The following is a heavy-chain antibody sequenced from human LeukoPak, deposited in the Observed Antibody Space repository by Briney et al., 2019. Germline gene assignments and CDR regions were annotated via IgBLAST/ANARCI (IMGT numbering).Heavy chain of an antibody. CDR2: IGVGGSPI. CDR3: AREVAGTGTSEYDN. J-gene: IGHJ4*02. CDR1: GFIFSSYE. Sequence: GGSLRLSCEASGFIFSSYEMSWVRQAPGKGLEWLSYIGVGGSPIYYADSVKGRFTISRDNARNSVYLQMVSLRAEDTAIYYCAREVAGTGTSEYDNWGQGTLVTVSS. V-gene: IGHV3-48*03. D-gene: IGHD6-19*01.